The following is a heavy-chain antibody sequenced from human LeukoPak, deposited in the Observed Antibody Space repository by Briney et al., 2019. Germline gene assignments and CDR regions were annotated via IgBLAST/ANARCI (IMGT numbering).Heavy chain of an antibody. V-gene: IGHV3-48*03. CDR2: ISSSGSTI. Sequence: GGSLRLSWAASGFTFSSYEMNWVRKAPGKGLEWVSYISSSGSTIYYADSVKGRFTISRDNAKKSLYLQMNSLRAEDTAVYYCARARLTDYVWGRRTFDIWGQGTMVTISS. J-gene: IGHJ3*02. CDR1: GFTFSSYE. D-gene: IGHD3-16*01. CDR3: ARARLTDYVWGRRTFDI.